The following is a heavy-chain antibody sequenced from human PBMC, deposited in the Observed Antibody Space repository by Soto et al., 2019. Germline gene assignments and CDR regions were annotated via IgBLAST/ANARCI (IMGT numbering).Heavy chain of an antibody. D-gene: IGHD3-10*01. CDR3: AKYFFVHYGWGSYYNH. V-gene: IGHV3-23*01. CDR1: GFTFSSHA. Sequence: EVQLLESGGGLVQRGGSLRLSCAASGFTFSSHAMSWVRQAPGKGLEWVSAIVGSGGSTYYADSVQGRFTISRDNSKNTLYRQMNSLRAEDTAAYYWAKYFFVHYGWGSYYNHWGQGTLVTVSS. CDR2: IVGSGGST. J-gene: IGHJ5*02.